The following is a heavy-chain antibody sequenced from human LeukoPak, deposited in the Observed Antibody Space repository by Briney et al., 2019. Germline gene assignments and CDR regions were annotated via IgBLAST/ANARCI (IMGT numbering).Heavy chain of an antibody. CDR2: ISYDGSNK. J-gene: IGHJ4*02. D-gene: IGHD3-22*01. CDR3: ASYYDSSGALDY. Sequence: PGGSLRLSCAASGFTFRSYGMTWAGQAQGKGLEWVAVISYDGSNKYYADSVKGRFTISRDNSKNTLYLQMNSLRAEDTAVYYCASYYDSSGALDYWGQGTLVTVSS. V-gene: IGHV3-30*03. CDR1: GFTFRSYG.